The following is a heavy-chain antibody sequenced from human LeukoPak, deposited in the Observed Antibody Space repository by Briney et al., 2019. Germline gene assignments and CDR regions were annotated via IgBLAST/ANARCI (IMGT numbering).Heavy chain of an antibody. CDR3: ARDSGWYWYDY. CDR2: IYTTGST. V-gene: IGHV4-4*07. J-gene: IGHJ4*02. CDR1: GGSFSSYY. D-gene: IGHD6-19*01. Sequence: SETLSLTCTVSGGSFSSYYYNWIRQSAGKRLEWIGRIYTTGSTNYSPPFKSRVTMSVDTSKNQLSLRLSSVTAADTAVYYCARDSGWYWYDYWGQGTLVTVSS.